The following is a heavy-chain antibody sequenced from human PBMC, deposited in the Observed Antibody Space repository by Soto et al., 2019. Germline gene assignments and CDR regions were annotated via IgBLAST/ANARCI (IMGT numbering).Heavy chain of an antibody. Sequence: GGSLRLSCAASGFTFSDHYTDWVRQAPGKGLEWVGRTRNKANSYTTEYAASVKGRFTISRDDSKNSLYLQMNSLKTEDTAVYYCARVAAASPVLDYYYGMDVWGQGTTVTVSS. CDR2: TRNKANSYTT. CDR3: ARVAAASPVLDYYYGMDV. CDR1: GFTFSDHY. V-gene: IGHV3-72*01. D-gene: IGHD3-3*01. J-gene: IGHJ6*02.